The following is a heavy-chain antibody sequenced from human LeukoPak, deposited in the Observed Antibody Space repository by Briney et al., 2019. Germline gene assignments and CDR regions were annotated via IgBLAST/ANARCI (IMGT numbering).Heavy chain of an antibody. V-gene: IGHV1-46*01. J-gene: IGHJ4*02. CDR3: ARDTHPLLWFGEPYDY. D-gene: IGHD3-10*01. Sequence: ASVKVSCKASGYTFTSYYMHWVRQAPGQGLEWMGIINPSGGSTSYAQKFQGRVTMTRDTSASTAYMELSSLRSEDTAVYHCARDTHPLLWFGEPYDYWGQGTLVTVSS. CDR1: GYTFTSYY. CDR2: INPSGGST.